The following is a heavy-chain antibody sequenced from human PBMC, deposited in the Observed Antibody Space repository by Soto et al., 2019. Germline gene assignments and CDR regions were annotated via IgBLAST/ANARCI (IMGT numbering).Heavy chain of an antibody. V-gene: IGHV3-73*01. CDR2: IRSKANSYAT. Sequence: EVQLVESGGGLVQPGGSLKLSCAASGFTFSGSAMHWVRQASGKGLEWVGRIRSKANSYATAYAASVKGRFTISRDDSKNTAYLQMNSLKAEDTAVYYCTRHDMGRRDGYNWNWGQGTLVTVSS. J-gene: IGHJ4*02. CDR1: GFTFSGSA. CDR3: TRHDMGRRDGYNWN. D-gene: IGHD5-12*01.